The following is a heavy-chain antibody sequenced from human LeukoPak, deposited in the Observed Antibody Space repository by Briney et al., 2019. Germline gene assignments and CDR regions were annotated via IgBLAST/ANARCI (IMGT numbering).Heavy chain of an antibody. Sequence: SETLSLTCAVYGGSFTAYSWSWIRQPPPKGLEWIGEINHSGSTNYNPSPKSRVTISVDTSKNQFSLKVNSVTAADTALYYCARRYGSGSYYNWFDPWGQGTLVTVSS. J-gene: IGHJ5*02. CDR2: INHSGST. CDR1: GGSFTAYS. V-gene: IGHV4-34*01. D-gene: IGHD3-10*01. CDR3: ARRYGSGSYYNWFDP.